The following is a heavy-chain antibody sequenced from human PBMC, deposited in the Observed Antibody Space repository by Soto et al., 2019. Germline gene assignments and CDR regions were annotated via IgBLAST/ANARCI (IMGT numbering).Heavy chain of an antibody. CDR2: IYYSGST. CDR1: DGSISSGDYY. V-gene: IGHV4-30-4*01. CDR3: ARDSLLLVRGPPFDI. J-gene: IGHJ3*02. Sequence: PSETLSLTCTVSDGSISSGDYYWSWIRQPPGKGLEWIGYIYYSGSTYYNPSLKSRVTISVDTSKNQFSLKLSSVTAADTAVYYCARDSLLLVRGPPFDIWGQGTMVTVSS. D-gene: IGHD3-10*01.